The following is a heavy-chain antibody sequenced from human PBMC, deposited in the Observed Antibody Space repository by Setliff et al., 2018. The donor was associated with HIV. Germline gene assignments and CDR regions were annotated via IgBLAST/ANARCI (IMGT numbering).Heavy chain of an antibody. V-gene: IGHV4-34*01. D-gene: IGHD1-26*01. Sequence: SETLSLTCAVYGGSFSGYYWSWIRQPPGKGLKWIGEINHSGSTNYNPSLKSRVTISVDTYKNQFSLKHSSVNAADTAVYYCARSPVGTPEYYFDYWGQGTLVTVSS. CDR3: ARSPVGTPEYYFDY. CDR1: GGSFSGYY. CDR2: INHSGST. J-gene: IGHJ4*02.